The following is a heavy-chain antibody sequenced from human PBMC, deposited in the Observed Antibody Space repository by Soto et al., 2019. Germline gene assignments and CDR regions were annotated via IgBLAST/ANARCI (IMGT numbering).Heavy chain of an antibody. D-gene: IGHD4-4*01. J-gene: IGHJ4*01. CDR1: GHTFTGHH. CDR2: IDLDIGDT. V-gene: IGHV1-2*02. Sequence: GASVKVSCKASGHTFTGHHMHWVRQAPGQGLEWMGLIDLDIGDTKYAQKFQGRITSTSDTSITTAYMELRGLRSDDTAVYYCGLQPTGTGGFDYWGHGTLVTVSS. CDR3: GLQPTGTGGFDY.